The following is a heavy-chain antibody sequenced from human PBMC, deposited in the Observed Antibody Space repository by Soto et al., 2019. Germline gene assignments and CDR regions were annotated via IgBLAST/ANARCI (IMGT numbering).Heavy chain of an antibody. D-gene: IGHD2-8*01. Sequence: VASVKVSFKASGGTFSSYAISWVRQAPGQGLELMGGIIPIFGTANYAQKFQGRVTITAXXXXXXAXMXLSXXXSEDTAVYYCARDMLQDGFDIWGQGTMVTVSS. CDR2: IIPIFGTA. V-gene: IGHV1-69*13. J-gene: IGHJ3*02. CDR3: ARDMLQDGFDI. CDR1: GGTFSSYA.